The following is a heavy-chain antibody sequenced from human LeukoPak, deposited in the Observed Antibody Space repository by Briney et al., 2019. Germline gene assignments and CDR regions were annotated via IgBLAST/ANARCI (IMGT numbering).Heavy chain of an antibody. CDR2: ISAYNGNT. Sequence: ASVKVSCKASGYTFTSYGISWVRQAPGQGLEWMGWISAYNGNTNYAQKLQGRVTMTADTSTSTAYMELRSLRSDDTAVYYCARGRKYTSGYRVTELGSGYSDYWGQGTLVTVSS. D-gene: IGHD5-18*01. V-gene: IGHV1-18*01. CDR3: ARGRKYTSGYRVTELGSGYSDY. J-gene: IGHJ4*02. CDR1: GYTFTSYG.